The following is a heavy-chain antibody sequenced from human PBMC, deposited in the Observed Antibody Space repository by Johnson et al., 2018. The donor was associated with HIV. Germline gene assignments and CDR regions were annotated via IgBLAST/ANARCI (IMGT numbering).Heavy chain of an antibody. CDR3: ARVMGLGGYSLAFDS. CDR1: GFTVSSDY. Sequence: VQLVESGGGLVQPGGPLRLSCVASGFTVSSDYMSWVRQAPGKGLEWVSVIYSSAATNYADSVKGRFTISRDNSKNSLYLQMNSLRAEDTAVYYCARVMGLGGYSLAFDSWGQGTMVTVSS. D-gene: IGHD3-22*01. CDR2: IYSSAAT. J-gene: IGHJ3*02. V-gene: IGHV3-66*01.